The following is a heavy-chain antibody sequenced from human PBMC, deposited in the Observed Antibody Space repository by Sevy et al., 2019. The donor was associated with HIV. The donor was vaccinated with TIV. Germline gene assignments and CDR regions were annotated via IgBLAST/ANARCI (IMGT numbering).Heavy chain of an antibody. CDR1: QFNFDTYA. D-gene: IGHD3-10*01. V-gene: IGHV3-33*01. Sequence: GGSLRLSCVASQFNFDTYAIHWVRQAPGKGLEWVAMIWYDGSSKDYAESVKGRFAISRDNSQNPAFLQMNSLRAEDTGVYYCATNMVHAGAYDSYFNFWGQGSLVTVSS. J-gene: IGHJ4*02. CDR3: ATNMVHAGAYDSYFNF. CDR2: IWYDGSSK.